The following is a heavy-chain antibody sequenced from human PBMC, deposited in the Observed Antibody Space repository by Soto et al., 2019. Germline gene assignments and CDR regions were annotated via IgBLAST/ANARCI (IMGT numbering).Heavy chain of an antibody. CDR2: IKSKTDGGTR. CDR3: TTDSLPTEYSSSCYTKTGWYYGMDV. V-gene: IGHV3-15*01. CDR1: GFTFSNAW. Sequence: EVQLVESGGGLVKPGGSLRLSCAASGFTFSNAWMSWVRQAPGKGLEWVGSIKSKTDGGTRDYAAPVKGRVTISREDSNNTLYLQMTSLKTEATAVYYCTTDSLPTEYSSSCYTKTGWYYGMDVWGQGTTVTVSS. J-gene: IGHJ6*02. D-gene: IGHD6-13*01.